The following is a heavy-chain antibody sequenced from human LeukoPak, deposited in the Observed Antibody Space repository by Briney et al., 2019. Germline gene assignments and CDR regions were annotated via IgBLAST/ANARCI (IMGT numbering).Heavy chain of an antibody. CDR3: ARAWGSYRYYFDY. CDR1: GFTFSSYA. J-gene: IGHJ4*02. D-gene: IGHD3-16*02. Sequence: GGSLRLSCAASGFTFSSYAMSWVRQAPGKGLEWVSAISGSGGSTYYADSVKGRFTISRDNAKNSLYLQMNSLRVEDTAVYYCARAWGSYRYYFDYWGQGTLVTVSS. CDR2: ISGSGGST. V-gene: IGHV3-23*01.